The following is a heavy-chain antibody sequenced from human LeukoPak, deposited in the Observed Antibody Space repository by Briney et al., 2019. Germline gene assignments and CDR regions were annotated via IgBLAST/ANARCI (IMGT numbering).Heavy chain of an antibody. V-gene: IGHV1-24*01. CDR3: ATSEAYYYGSGSYHDY. D-gene: IGHD3-10*01. CDR1: GYTLTELS. Sequence: WASVKVSCKASGYTLTELSMHWVRQAPGKGLEWMGGFDPEDGETIYAQKFQGRVTMTEDTSTDTAYMELSSLRSEDTAVYYCATSEAYYYGSGSYHDYWGQGTLVTVSS. J-gene: IGHJ4*02. CDR2: FDPEDGET.